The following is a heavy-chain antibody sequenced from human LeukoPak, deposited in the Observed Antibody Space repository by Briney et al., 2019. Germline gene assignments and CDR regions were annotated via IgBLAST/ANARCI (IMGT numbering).Heavy chain of an antibody. V-gene: IGHV4-4*07. CDR3: ARMYSSSSYFDY. Sequence: SETLSLTCTVSGGSISSYYWSWIRQPAGKGLEWIGRICTSGSTNYNPSLKSRVTMSVDTSKNQFSLKLSSVTAADTAVYYCARMYSSSSYFDYWGQGTLVTVSS. CDR1: GGSISSYY. CDR2: ICTSGST. J-gene: IGHJ4*02. D-gene: IGHD6-6*01.